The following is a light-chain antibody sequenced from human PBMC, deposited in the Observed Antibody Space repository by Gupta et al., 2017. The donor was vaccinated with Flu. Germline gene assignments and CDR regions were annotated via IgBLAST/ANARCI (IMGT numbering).Light chain of an antibody. J-gene: IGKJ2*01. Sequence: GECTSRSCRANQNVSNNLDWYQQKPGQSPRRLIYSVSARATTPPVRFSGSGSGTEFSLIISSVQSEDFAVYYCLQRYEWLRTFGQGTKLDI. CDR1: QNVSNN. V-gene: IGKV3-15*01. CDR3: LQRYEWLRT. CDR2: SVS.